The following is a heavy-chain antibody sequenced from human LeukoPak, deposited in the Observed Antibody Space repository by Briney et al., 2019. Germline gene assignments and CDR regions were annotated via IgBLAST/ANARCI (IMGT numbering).Heavy chain of an antibody. D-gene: IGHD3-9*01. V-gene: IGHV4-34*01. CDR1: GGSFSGYY. Sequence: SETLSLTCAVYGGSFSGYYWSWIRQPPGKGLEWIGEINHSGSTNYNPSLKSRVTISVDTSKNQFSLKLSSVTAADTAVYYCARDGPNDIEVYFDYWGQGTLVTVSS. CDR2: INHSGST. CDR3: ARDGPNDIEVYFDY. J-gene: IGHJ4*02.